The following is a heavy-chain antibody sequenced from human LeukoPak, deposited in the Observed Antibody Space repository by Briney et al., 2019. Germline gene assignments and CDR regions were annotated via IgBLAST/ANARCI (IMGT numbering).Heavy chain of an antibody. CDR2: TYYRSKWYY. CDR3: ARAGTTLVTAMDY. CDR1: GDSVSSNTGG. V-gene: IGHV6-1*01. J-gene: IGHJ4*02. D-gene: IGHD2-21*02. Sequence: SQTLSLTCAISGDSVSSNTGGWNWIRQSPSRGLEWLGRTYYRSKWYYDYAVSVKSRITINPDTSKNQFSLQLNSVTPEDTAVYYCARAGTTLVTAMDYWGQGTLVTVSS.